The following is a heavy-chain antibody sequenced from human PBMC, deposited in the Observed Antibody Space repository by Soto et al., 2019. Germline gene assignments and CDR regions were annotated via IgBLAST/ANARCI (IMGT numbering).Heavy chain of an antibody. CDR2: IYSGGST. CDR1: GFTFSSNY. V-gene: IGHV3-66*01. Sequence: VQLVESGGGVVQPGRSLRLSCAASGFTFSSNYMSWVRQAPGKGLEWVSVIYSGGSTYYADSVKGRFTISRDNSKNTLYFQMNSLRAEDTAVYYCAREGYYDSRPFDYWGQGTLVTVSS. CDR3: AREGYYDSRPFDY. J-gene: IGHJ4*02. D-gene: IGHD3-22*01.